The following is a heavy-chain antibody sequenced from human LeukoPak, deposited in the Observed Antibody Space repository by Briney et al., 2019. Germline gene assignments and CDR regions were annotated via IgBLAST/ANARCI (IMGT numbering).Heavy chain of an antibody. CDR2: XYXXGST. Sequence: SETLSLTCTVSGGSISSYYWSWIRQPPGKGLEWIGYXYXXGSTNYNPSLKSRVTISVDTSKNQFSLKLSSVTAADTAVYYCARFCNYYDSSGYYYGFDPWGQGTLVTVSS. V-gene: IGHV4-59*01. CDR1: GGSISSYY. D-gene: IGHD3-22*01. CDR3: ARFCNYYDSSGYYYGFDP. J-gene: IGHJ5*02.